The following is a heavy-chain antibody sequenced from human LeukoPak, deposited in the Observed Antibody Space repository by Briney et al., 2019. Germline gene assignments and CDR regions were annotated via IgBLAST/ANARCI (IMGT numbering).Heavy chain of an antibody. CDR1: GFTFSKYS. Sequence: GGSLRLSCAASGFTFSKYSMHWVRQAPGKGLEWVAYITHDGGNNYYADSVKGRFTISRDNSKNSLYLQMNSLRAEDTAVYYCAKLRWFGENFDCWGQGTLVTVSS. V-gene: IGHV3-30*02. D-gene: IGHD3-10*01. CDR2: ITHDGGNN. CDR3: AKLRWFGENFDC. J-gene: IGHJ4*02.